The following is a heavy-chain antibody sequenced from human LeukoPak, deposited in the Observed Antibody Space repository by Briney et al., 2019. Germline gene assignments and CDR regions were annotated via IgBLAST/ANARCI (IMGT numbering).Heavy chain of an antibody. J-gene: IGHJ4*02. D-gene: IGHD6-19*01. CDR1: GGSFSGYY. CDR2: INHSGST. CDR3: ARLMAGLD. V-gene: IGHV4-34*01. Sequence: SETLSLTCAVYGGSFSGYYWSWIRQPPGKGLEWIGEINHSGSTNYNPSLKSRVTIAVDTSKNQFSLKLSSVTAADTAVYYCARLMAGLDWGQGTLVTVSS.